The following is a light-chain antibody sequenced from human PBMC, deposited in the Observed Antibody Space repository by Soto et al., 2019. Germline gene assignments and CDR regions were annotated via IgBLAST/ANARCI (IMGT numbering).Light chain of an antibody. CDR1: QSVSSSY. CDR3: QQYGSSPIT. V-gene: IGKV3D-20*01. Sequence: EIILTQSPATLSLSPGERATLSCGACQSVSSSYVAWYQHRPGLAPRLLILDASSRATGIPDRFSGTKSGTDFTLTIRRLEPEDAAVYYCQQYGSSPITFGQGTRLEIK. CDR2: DAS. J-gene: IGKJ5*01.